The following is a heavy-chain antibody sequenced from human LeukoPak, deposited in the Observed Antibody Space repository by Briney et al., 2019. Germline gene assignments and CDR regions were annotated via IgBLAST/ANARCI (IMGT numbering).Heavy chain of an antibody. CDR1: GGTFSSYA. J-gene: IGHJ6*02. CDR2: IIPIFDTA. CDR3: ARDRSSTSPLYYYYYYGMDV. V-gene: IGHV1-69*13. Sequence: SVKVSCKASGGTFSSYAISWVRQAPGQGLEWMGGIIPIFDTANYAQKFQGRVTITADESTSTAYMELSSLRSEDTAVYYCARDRSSTSPLYYYYYYGMDVWGQGTTVTVSS. D-gene: IGHD2-2*01.